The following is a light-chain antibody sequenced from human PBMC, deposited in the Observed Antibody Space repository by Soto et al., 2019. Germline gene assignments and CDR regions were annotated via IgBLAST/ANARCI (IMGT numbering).Light chain of an antibody. CDR2: EVT. V-gene: IGLV2-14*01. CDR1: NTDVGVYDY. Sequence: QSVLTQPASVSGSPGQSITISCTGTNTDVGVYDYVSWYQQHPGKAPKVMIYEVTNRPSGVSNRFSGSKSGDTASLTISGLQSEDEADYYCSSYTTSATIVFGGGTKVTVL. CDR3: SSYTTSATIV. J-gene: IGLJ3*02.